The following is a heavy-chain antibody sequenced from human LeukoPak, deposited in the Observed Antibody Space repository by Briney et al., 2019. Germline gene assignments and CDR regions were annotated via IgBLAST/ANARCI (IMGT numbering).Heavy chain of an antibody. CDR2: INPSGGST. V-gene: IGHV1-46*01. CDR3: ARRWFGRSAFDI. Sequence: ASVKVSCKASGYTFTGYYMHWVRQAPGQGLEWMGWINPSGGSTSYAQKFQGRVTMTRDTSTSTVYMELRSLRSDDTAVYYCARRWFGRSAFDIWGQGTMVTVSS. J-gene: IGHJ3*02. D-gene: IGHD3-10*01. CDR1: GYTFTGYY.